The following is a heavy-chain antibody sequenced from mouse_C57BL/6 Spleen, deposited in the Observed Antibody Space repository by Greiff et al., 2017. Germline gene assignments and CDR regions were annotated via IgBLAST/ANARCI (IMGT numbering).Heavy chain of an antibody. CDR3: AGEGVSDWYFDV. Sequence: EVQLVESGGDLVKPGGSLKLSCAASGFTFSSYGMSWVRQTPDKRLEWVATISSGGSYTYYPDSVKGRFTISRDNAKNPLYLQMSSLKSEDTAMYYCAGEGVSDWYFDVWGTGTTVTVSS. D-gene: IGHD2-13*01. CDR1: GFTFSSYG. V-gene: IGHV5-6*01. CDR2: ISSGGSYT. J-gene: IGHJ1*03.